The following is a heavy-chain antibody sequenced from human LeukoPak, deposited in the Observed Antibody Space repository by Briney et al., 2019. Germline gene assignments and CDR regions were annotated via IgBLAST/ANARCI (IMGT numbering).Heavy chain of an antibody. CDR1: EFDFSSHA. D-gene: IGHD1-14*01. V-gene: IGHV3-23*01. J-gene: IGHJ6*02. CDR3: VRRATVRGMDF. CDR2: ISGSGDST. Sequence: SGGSLRLSCAASEFDFSSHAMTWVRQAPGKGLEWVASISGSGDSTNYGDSVKGRFTISRDNFKRTVHLEMSNLRADDTAMYYCVRRATVRGMDFWGLGTTVIVSS.